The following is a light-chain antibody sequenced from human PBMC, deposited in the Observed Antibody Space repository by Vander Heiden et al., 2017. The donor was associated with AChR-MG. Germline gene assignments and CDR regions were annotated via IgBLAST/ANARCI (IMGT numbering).Light chain of an antibody. CDR1: QSVSSSY. CDR3: QRDGGSGTT. J-gene: IGKJ3*01. Sequence: EIVLTQSPGTLSLSPGERATLSCRASQSVSSSYLAWYQQKPGQAPRVLIYGASSRATGVPDRFSGSGSGTDFTLTISRLEPEDFAVYYCQRDGGSGTTFGPGTRVDIK. V-gene: IGKV3-20*01. CDR2: GAS.